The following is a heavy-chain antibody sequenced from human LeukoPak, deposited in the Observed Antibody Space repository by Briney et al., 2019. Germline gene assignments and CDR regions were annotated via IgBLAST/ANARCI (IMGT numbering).Heavy chain of an antibody. CDR3: VRQYYYGSGSYLWAPDY. CDR1: GFTFSSYS. V-gene: IGHV3-48*04. CDR2: ISSSGSTI. Sequence: PGGSLRLSCAASGFTFSSYSMNWVRQAPGKGLEWVSYISSSGSTIYYADSVKGRFTSSRDNVKNSLYLQMNSLRAEDTAVYYCVRQYYYGSGSYLWAPDYWGQGTLVTVSS. D-gene: IGHD3-10*01. J-gene: IGHJ4*02.